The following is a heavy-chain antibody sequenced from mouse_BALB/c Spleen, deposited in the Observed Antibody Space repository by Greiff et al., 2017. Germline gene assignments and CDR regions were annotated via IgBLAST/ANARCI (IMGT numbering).Heavy chain of an antibody. V-gene: IGHV5-12-1*01. CDR1: GFAFSSYD. Sequence: EVKLVESGGGLVKPGGSLKLSCAASGFAFSSYDMSWVRQTPEKRLEWVAYISSGGGSTYYPDTVKGRFTISRDNAKNTLYLQMSSLKSEDTAMYYCARPDYYGSSYVCDVWGAGTTVTVSS. CDR2: ISSGGGST. J-gene: IGHJ1*01. CDR3: ARPDYYGSSYVCDV. D-gene: IGHD1-1*01.